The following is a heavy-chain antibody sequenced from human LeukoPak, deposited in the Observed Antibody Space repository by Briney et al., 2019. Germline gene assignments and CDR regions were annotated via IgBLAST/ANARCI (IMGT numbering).Heavy chain of an antibody. CDR1: GFSFSTSR. J-gene: IGHJ4*02. V-gene: IGHV3-48*01. CDR2: IRGSSTTI. D-gene: IGHD2-2*01. CDR3: ARDARSHCGTDACYGPYFDY. Sequence: GGSLTLSCAASGFSFSTSRMNWVRQTPAKGLEWISYIRGSSTTIYYADSVKGRFTISRDNARNSLYLQMNDLRAEDTGVYFCARDARSHCGTDACYGPYFDYWGQGSLVTVSS.